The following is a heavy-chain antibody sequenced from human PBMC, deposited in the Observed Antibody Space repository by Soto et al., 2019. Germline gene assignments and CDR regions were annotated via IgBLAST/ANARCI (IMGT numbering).Heavy chain of an antibody. D-gene: IGHD3-3*01. V-gene: IGHV3-30-3*01. J-gene: IGHJ4*02. CDR3: ARDKRDLRFLEWSYYFDY. CDR2: ISYDGSNK. CDR1: GFTFSSCA. Sequence: QVQLVESGGGVVQPGRSLRVSCAASGFTFSSCAMHWVRQAPGKGLEWVAVISYDGSNKYYADSVKGRFTVSRDNSKNTLDLQVNSLRAEDTAVYYCARDKRDLRFLEWSYYFDYWGQGTLVTVSS.